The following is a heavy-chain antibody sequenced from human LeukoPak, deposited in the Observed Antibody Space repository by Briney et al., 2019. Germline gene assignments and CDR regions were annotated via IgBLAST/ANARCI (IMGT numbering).Heavy chain of an antibody. V-gene: IGHV3-9*01. J-gene: IGHJ4*02. D-gene: IGHD3-9*01. Sequence: TGRSLRLSCAASGFTFDDYAMHWVRQAPGKGLEWVSGISWNSGRIGYADSVKGRFTISRDNAKNSLYLQMNSLRAEDTALYYCARETAVSGGIFFDYWGQGTLVTVSS. CDR3: ARETAVSGGIFFDY. CDR1: GFTFDDYA. CDR2: ISWNSGRI.